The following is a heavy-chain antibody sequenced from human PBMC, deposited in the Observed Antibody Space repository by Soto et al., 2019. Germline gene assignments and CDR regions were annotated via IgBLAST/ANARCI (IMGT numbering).Heavy chain of an antibody. J-gene: IGHJ3*02. Sequence: SETLSLTCTVSGGSISSDNYFWSWIRQHPGKGLEWIGYIDYIGRAYYNPSLKSRVTTSVDTSKNLFSLRLSSVTVADTATYYCAREVKSAAASDAFDTWGQGTVVTVSS. V-gene: IGHV4-31*03. D-gene: IGHD2-15*01. CDR3: AREVKSAAASDAFDT. CDR2: IDYIGRA. CDR1: GGSISSDNYF.